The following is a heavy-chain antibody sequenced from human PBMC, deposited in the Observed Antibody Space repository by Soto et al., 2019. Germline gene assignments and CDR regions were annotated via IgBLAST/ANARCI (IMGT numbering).Heavy chain of an antibody. V-gene: IGHV4-61*01. Sequence: SETLSLTYTVSGGSVSSGSYYWSWIRQPPGKGLEWIGYIYYSGSTNYNPSLKSRVTISVDTSKNQFSLKLSSVTAADTAVYYCARDAAAINYYYYGMDVWAQGTTVTVSS. D-gene: IGHD2-2*01. CDR1: GGSVSSGSYY. J-gene: IGHJ6*02. CDR3: ARDAAAINYYYYGMDV. CDR2: IYYSGST.